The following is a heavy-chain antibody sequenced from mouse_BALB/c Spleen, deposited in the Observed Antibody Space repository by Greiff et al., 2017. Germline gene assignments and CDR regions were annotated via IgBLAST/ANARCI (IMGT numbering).Heavy chain of an antibody. V-gene: IGHV1S126*01. Sequence: VQLQQSGPQLVRPGASVKISCKASGYSFTSYWMHWVKQRPGQGLEWIGMIDPSDSETRLNQKFKDKATLTVDKSSSTAYMQLSSPTSEDSAVYYCASGLERGDYYFDYWGQGTTLTVSS. CDR3: ASGLERGDYYFDY. J-gene: IGHJ2*01. D-gene: IGHD3-3*01. CDR1: GYSFTSYW. CDR2: IDPSDSET.